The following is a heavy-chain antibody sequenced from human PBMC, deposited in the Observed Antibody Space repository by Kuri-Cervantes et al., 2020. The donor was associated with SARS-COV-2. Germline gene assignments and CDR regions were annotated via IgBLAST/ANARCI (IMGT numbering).Heavy chain of an antibody. J-gene: IGHJ6*02. Sequence: ASVKVSCKASGYTFTSYGISWVRQAPGQGLEWMGWISAYNGNTNYAQKLQGRVTMTTDTSTSTAYMELRSLRSDDTAVYYCARDYRTTGTTDGWTEYYGMDVWGQGTTVTGSS. V-gene: IGHV1-18*01. CDR1: GYTFTSYG. D-gene: IGHD1-1*01. CDR2: ISAYNGNT. CDR3: ARDYRTTGTTDGWTEYYGMDV.